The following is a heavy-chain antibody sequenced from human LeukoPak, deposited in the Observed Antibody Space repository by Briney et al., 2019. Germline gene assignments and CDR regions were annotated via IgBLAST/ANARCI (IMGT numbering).Heavy chain of an antibody. Sequence: PRGSLRLSCAASGFTFSSYSMNWVRQAPGKGLEWVSYISSSSSTIYYADSVKGRFTISRDNAKNSLYLQMNSLRAEDTAVYYCARAPSTSCLDYWGQGTLVTVSS. V-gene: IGHV3-48*01. D-gene: IGHD2-2*01. CDR1: GFTFSSYS. CDR3: ARAPSTSCLDY. J-gene: IGHJ4*02. CDR2: ISSSSSTI.